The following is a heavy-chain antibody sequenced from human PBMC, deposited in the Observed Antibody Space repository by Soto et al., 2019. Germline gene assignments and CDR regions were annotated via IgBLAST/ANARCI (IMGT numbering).Heavy chain of an antibody. CDR2: IYHSGST. D-gene: IGHD3-3*01. Sequence: QLQLQESGSGLVKPSQTLSLTCAVSGGSISSGGYSWSWIRQPPGKGLEWIGYIYHSGSTYYNPSLKSRVTISVDRSKNQFSLKLSSVTAADTAVYYCARGRNDFWSGTLDYWGQGTLVTVSS. CDR3: ARGRNDFWSGTLDY. V-gene: IGHV4-30-2*01. CDR1: GGSISSGGYS. J-gene: IGHJ4*02.